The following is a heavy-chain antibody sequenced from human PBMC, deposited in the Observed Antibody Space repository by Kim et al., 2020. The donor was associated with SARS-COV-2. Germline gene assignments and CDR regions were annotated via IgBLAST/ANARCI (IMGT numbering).Heavy chain of an antibody. CDR3: ARETHIVVVTAIRTVGYFDL. D-gene: IGHD2-21*02. CDR1: GGSISSGSYY. Sequence: SETLSLTCTVSGGSISSGSYYWSWIRQPAGKGLEWIGRIYTSGSTNYNPSLKSRVTISVDTSKNQFSLKLSSVTAADTAVYYCARETHIVVVTAIRTVGYFDLWGRGTLVTVSS. CDR2: IYTSGST. J-gene: IGHJ2*01. V-gene: IGHV4-61*02.